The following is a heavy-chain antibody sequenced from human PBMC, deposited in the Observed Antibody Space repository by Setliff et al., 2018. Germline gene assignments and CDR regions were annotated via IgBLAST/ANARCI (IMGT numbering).Heavy chain of an antibody. D-gene: IGHD6-6*01. CDR1: GGTFSDYY. V-gene: IGHV4-34*01. Sequence: PSETLSLTCAAYGGTFSDYYWTWIRQAPGKGLEWIGEINHSGSTNYNPSLRSRVTISIDTSKDQFSLKMSSVTAADAAIYYCARGRNVAARLLDTWGQGSRVT. J-gene: IGHJ5*02. CDR3: ARGRNVAARLLDT. CDR2: INHSGST.